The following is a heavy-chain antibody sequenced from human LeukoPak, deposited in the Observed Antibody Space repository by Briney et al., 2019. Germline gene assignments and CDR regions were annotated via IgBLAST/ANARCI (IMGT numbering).Heavy chain of an antibody. D-gene: IGHD4-17*01. Sequence: GGSLRLSCATSGFTFSDHYMDWVRQAPGKGLEWVARTRTKAKDYTTEYAASVKGRFTVSRDESMHSPYLQMNSLKTEDTAVYYCARGPTVTFNYHYGMDVWGQGTTVTVSS. V-gene: IGHV3-72*01. CDR3: ARGPTVTFNYHYGMDV. CDR2: TRTKAKDYTT. J-gene: IGHJ6*02. CDR1: GFTFSDHY.